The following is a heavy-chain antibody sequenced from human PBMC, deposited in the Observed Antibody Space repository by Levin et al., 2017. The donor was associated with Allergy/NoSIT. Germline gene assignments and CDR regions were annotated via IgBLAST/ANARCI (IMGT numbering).Heavy chain of an antibody. CDR2: IKQDGSEK. V-gene: IGHV3-7*01. CDR3: ARGPSSGWYWDYYYGMDV. J-gene: IGHJ6*02. D-gene: IGHD6-19*01. CDR1: GFTFSSYW. Sequence: LSLTCAASGFTFSSYWMSWVRQAPGKGLEWVANIKQDGSEKYYVDSVKGRFTISRDNAKNSLYLQMNSLRAEDTAVYYCARGPSSGWYWDYYYGMDVWGQGTTVTVSS.